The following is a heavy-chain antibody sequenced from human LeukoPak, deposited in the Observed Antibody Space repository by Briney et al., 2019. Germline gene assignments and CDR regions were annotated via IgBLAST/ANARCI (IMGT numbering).Heavy chain of an antibody. D-gene: IGHD6-13*01. Sequence: GGSLRLSCAASGFTFSSYAMSWVRQAPGKGLEWVSVISGSGGSTNYADSVKGRFTISRDNSKNTLYLQMDSLRAEDTAIYYCAKALRQQPRAYDYWGQGTLVTVSS. V-gene: IGHV3-23*01. CDR2: ISGSGGST. CDR1: GFTFSSYA. CDR3: AKALRQQPRAYDY. J-gene: IGHJ4*02.